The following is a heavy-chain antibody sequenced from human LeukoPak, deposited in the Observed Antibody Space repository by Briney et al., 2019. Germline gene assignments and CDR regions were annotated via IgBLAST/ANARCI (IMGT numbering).Heavy chain of an antibody. Sequence: GGSLRLSCAASRFTFSSYSMNWVRQAPGKGLEWVSSISSSSSYIYYADSVKGRFTISRDNAKNSLYLQMNSLRAEDTAVYYCARAMSGCSSTSCYDYWGQGTLVTVSS. CDR1: RFTFSSYS. V-gene: IGHV3-21*01. CDR2: ISSSSSYI. J-gene: IGHJ4*02. D-gene: IGHD2-2*01. CDR3: ARAMSGCSSTSCYDY.